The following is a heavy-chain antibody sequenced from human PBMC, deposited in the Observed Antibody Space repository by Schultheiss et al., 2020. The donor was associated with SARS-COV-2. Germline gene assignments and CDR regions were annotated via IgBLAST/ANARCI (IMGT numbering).Heavy chain of an antibody. CDR2: ISHSGST. CDR1: GGSFSGYY. V-gene: IGHV4-34*01. Sequence: SETLSLTCAVYGGSFSGYYWSWIRQPPGKGLEWIGEISHSGSTNYNPSLKSRVTISVDTSKNQFSLKLSSVTAADTAVYYCARGGGFNAFDIWGQGTMVTVSS. D-gene: IGHD3-10*01. CDR3: ARGGGFNAFDI. J-gene: IGHJ3*02.